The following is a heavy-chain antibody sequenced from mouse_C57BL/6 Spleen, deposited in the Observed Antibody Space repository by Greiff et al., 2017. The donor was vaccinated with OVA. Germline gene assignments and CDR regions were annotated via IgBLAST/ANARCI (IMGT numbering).Heavy chain of an antibody. CDR3: ARGDGYSLAY. Sequence: VQLQQPGAELVKPGASVKLSCKASGYTFTSYWMHWVKQRPGQGLEWIGMIHPNSGSTNDNEKFKSKATLTVDKSSSTAYMQLSSLTSEDSAVYYCARGDGYSLAYWGQGTLVTVSA. J-gene: IGHJ3*01. CDR2: IHPNSGST. D-gene: IGHD2-3*01. CDR1: GYTFTSYW. V-gene: IGHV1-64*01.